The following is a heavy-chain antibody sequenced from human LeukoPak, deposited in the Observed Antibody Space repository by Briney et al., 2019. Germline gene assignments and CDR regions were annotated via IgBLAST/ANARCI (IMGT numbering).Heavy chain of an antibody. V-gene: IGHV3-7*01. J-gene: IGHJ4*02. CDR1: GFTLSSYW. CDR3: ARGGSSWPFDY. D-gene: IGHD6-13*01. CDR2: IKQDGSEK. Sequence: GGSLRLSCAASGFTLSSYWMSWVRQAPGKGLEWVANIKQDGSEKYYVDSVRGRFTISGDNAKNSLYLQMNSLRAEDTAVYYCARGGSSWPFDYWGQGTLVTVSS.